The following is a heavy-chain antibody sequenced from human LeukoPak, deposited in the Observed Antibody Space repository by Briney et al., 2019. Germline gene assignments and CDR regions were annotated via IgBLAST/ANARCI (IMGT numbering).Heavy chain of an antibody. Sequence: SETLSLTCAVYGGPFSGYYWSRIRQPPGKGLEWIGEINHSGSANYNPSLKSRVTISVDMSKNQFSLKLNSVTAADTTVYDCVSARGDFYDSSGYYSAFDYWGQGTLVTVSS. D-gene: IGHD3-22*01. CDR1: GGPFSGYY. V-gene: IGHV4-34*01. CDR2: INHSGSA. CDR3: VSARGDFYDSSGYYSAFDY. J-gene: IGHJ4*02.